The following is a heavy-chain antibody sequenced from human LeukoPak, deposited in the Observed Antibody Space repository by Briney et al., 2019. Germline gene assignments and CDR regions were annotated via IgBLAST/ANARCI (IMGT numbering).Heavy chain of an antibody. D-gene: IGHD3-9*01. Sequence: SETLSLTCAVSGGSISNSNWWSWVRQPPGKGLEWIGSIYYSGSTYYNPSLKSRVTISVDTSKNQFSLKLSSVTAADTAVYYCARDLLRYFDYWGQGTLVTVSS. CDR3: ARDLLRYFDY. CDR1: GGSISNSNW. CDR2: IYYSGST. J-gene: IGHJ4*02. V-gene: IGHV4-4*02.